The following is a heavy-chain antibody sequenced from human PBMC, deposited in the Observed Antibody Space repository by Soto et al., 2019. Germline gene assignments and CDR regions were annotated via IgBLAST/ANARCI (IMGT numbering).Heavy chain of an antibody. V-gene: IGHV3-9*01. CDR1: GFTFDDYA. D-gene: IGHD6-13*01. CDR2: ISWNSGSI. CDR3: AKDMRAAAGNPYYYGMDV. J-gene: IGHJ6*02. Sequence: PGGSLRLSCAASGFTFDDYAMHWVRQAPGKGLEWVSGISWNSGSIGYADSVKGRFTISRDNAKNSLYLQMNSLRAEDTALYYCAKDMRAAAGNPYYYGMDVWGQGTTVT.